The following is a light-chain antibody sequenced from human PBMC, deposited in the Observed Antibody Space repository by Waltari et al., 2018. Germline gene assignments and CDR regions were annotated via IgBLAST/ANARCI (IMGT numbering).Light chain of an antibody. J-gene: IGKJ1*01. CDR2: KAS. Sequence: DIQMTQFPSTLSASVRDRVTITCRASQSLSSWVAWYQQKPGKAPKLLIYKASSLESGVPSRFSGSGFGTEFTRTISSLQPDDFATYYCQQYNNFPPWTFGQGTKVEIK. CDR1: QSLSSW. V-gene: IGKV1-5*03. CDR3: QQYNNFPPWT.